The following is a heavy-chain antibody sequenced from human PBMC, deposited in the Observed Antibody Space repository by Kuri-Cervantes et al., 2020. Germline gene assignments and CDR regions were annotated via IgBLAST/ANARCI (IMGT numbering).Heavy chain of an antibody. CDR3: ASSYDYTWVTYHIRAFDI. CDR1: GFTFSSYS. CDR2: ISSSSSYI. V-gene: IGHV3-21*04. Sequence: AETLSLTCAASGFTFSSYSMNWVRQAPGKGLEWVSSISSSSSYIYYADSVKGRFTISRDNTKNSLQLQMNSLRAEDTAVYYCASSYDYTWVTYHIRAFDIWGQGTMVTVSS. D-gene: IGHD3-16*02. J-gene: IGHJ3*02.